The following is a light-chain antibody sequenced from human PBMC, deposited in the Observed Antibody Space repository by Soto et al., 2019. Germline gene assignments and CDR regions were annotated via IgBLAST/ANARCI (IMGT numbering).Light chain of an antibody. CDR1: QSISNY. J-gene: IGKJ3*01. Sequence: DIQMTQSPSSLSASVGDRVTITCRASQSISNYLNCYQQKPWKAPKLLIYAASSLQSRLPSRLSGSESGTDFTLTITTLQPEDFAIYYCQQRVSLTFGPGTTVDVK. CDR2: AAS. V-gene: IGKV1-39*01. CDR3: QQRVSLT.